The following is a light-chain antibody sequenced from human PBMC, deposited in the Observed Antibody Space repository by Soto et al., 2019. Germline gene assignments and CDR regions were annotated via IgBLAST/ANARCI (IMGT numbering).Light chain of an antibody. CDR1: SSNIGNNA. CDR3: AGWDDSLNSQV. CDR2: YDD. J-gene: IGLJ1*01. V-gene: IGLV1-36*01. Sequence: QSVLTQPPSVSEAPRQRVTISCSGSSSNIGNNAVNWYQQLPGKAPKLLIYYDDLLPSGVSDRFSGSKSGTSASLAISGLQSEDEADYYCAGWDDSLNSQVCGTGTKVTVL.